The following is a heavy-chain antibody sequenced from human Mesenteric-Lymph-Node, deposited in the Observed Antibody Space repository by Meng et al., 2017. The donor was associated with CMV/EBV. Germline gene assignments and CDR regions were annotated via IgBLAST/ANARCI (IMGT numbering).Heavy chain of an antibody. D-gene: IGHD1-26*01. CDR3: AKERTEVGATN. J-gene: IGHJ4*02. CDR2: ITYDGSDK. V-gene: IGHV3-30*02. Sequence: GESLKISCAASGFTFSSSGMHWLRQAPGKGPEWVAIITYDGSDKFYADSVTGRFTISRDNSKNTLYLQLNSLRPEDTAVYHCAKERTEVGATNWGQGTLVTVSS. CDR1: GFTFSSSG.